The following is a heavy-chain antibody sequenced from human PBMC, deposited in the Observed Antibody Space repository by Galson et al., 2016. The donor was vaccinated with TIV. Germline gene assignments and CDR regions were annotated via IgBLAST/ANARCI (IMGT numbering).Heavy chain of an antibody. J-gene: IGHJ5*02. CDR3: ARDPESSRLYDNRFDP. D-gene: IGHD6-13*01. CDR1: GYTFIGYY. CDR2: INPNSSDT. Sequence: SVKVSCKASGYTFIGYYMHWVRQAPGQGLEWMGWINPNSSDTNYAQRFQGRVTMTRDTSISTAYMELTSLRSDDTAVYYCARDPESSRLYDNRFDPWGQGTLVTVSS. V-gene: IGHV1-2*02.